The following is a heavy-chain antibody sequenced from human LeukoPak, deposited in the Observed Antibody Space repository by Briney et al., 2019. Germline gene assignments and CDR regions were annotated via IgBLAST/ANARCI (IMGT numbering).Heavy chain of an antibody. CDR2: ISAYNGNT. CDR1: GYTFTSYG. V-gene: IGHV1-18*01. J-gene: IGHJ4*02. D-gene: IGHD6-13*01. CDR3: ARDLRWEAAPGPFEY. Sequence: GASVKVSCKASGYTFTSYGISWVRHAPGQGLEWMGWISAYNGNTNSAQKVQGRVTMTTDTSTNIAYMELRSLRSDDTAVYYCARDLRWEAAPGPFEYWGQGTPVTVSS.